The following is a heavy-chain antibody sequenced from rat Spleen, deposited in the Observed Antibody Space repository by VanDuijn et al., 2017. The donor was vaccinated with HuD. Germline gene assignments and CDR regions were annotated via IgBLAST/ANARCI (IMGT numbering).Heavy chain of an antibody. V-gene: IGHV5-34*01. CDR1: GFTFSNYG. Sequence: EVQLVESGGGLVQPGRSLKLSCLASGFTFSNYGMNWIRQAPGKGLEWVASISSSSSYIYYADTVKGRFTISRENAKNTLYLQMTSLRSEDTALYYCARHGMYVTDHYWYFDFWGPGTMVTVSS. CDR2: ISSSSSYI. D-gene: IGHD1-6*01. J-gene: IGHJ1*01. CDR3: ARHGMYVTDHYWYFDF.